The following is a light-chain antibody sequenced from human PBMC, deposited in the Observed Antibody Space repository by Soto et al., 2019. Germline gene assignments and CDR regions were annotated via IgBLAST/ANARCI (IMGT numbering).Light chain of an antibody. V-gene: IGKV1-33*01. Sequence: IQMTRSPSSLSASIGDRVTITCXASQNITNNLSWYQQKPGKAPNLLIYHASKLAKGVTSRFSGSGSGTDFSFIITSLQREDLATYYCQQYYGLPPLTFGQGTRLEIK. CDR1: QNITNN. CDR2: HAS. J-gene: IGKJ5*01. CDR3: QQYYGLPPLT.